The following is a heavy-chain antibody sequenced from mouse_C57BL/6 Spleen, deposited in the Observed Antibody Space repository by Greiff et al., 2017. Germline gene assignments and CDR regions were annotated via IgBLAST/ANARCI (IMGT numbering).Heavy chain of an antibody. CDR3: ARSTTTVVDSWFAY. D-gene: IGHD1-1*01. J-gene: IGHJ3*01. CDR2: IYPGDGDT. V-gene: IGHV1-82*01. CDR1: GYAFSSSW. Sequence: QVHVKQSGPELVKPGASVKISCKASGYAFSSSWMNWVKQRPGKGLEWIGRIYPGDGDTNYNGKFKGKATLTADKSSSTAYMQRSSLTSEDSAVYFCARSTTTVVDSWFAYWGQGTLVTVSA.